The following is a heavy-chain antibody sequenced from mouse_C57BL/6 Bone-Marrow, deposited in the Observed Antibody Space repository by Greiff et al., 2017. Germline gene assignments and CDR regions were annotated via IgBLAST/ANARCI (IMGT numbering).Heavy chain of an antibody. CDR1: GYTFTNYW. CDR3: ARNYYGSSDWYFDV. J-gene: IGHJ1*03. Sequence: QVQLKQSGAELVRPGTSVKMSCKASGYTFTNYWIGWAKQRPGHGLEWIGDIYPGGGYTNYNEKFKGKATLTVDKSSSTAYMQFSSLTSEDSTIYYCARNYYGSSDWYFDVWGTGTTVTVSS. D-gene: IGHD1-1*01. CDR2: IYPGGGYT. V-gene: IGHV1-63*01.